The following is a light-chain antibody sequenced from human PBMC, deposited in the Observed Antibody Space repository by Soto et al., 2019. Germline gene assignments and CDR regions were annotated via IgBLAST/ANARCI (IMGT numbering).Light chain of an antibody. CDR3: QQYGSSPWT. J-gene: IGKJ1*01. CDR1: QSFRSSY. V-gene: IGKV3-20*01. CDR2: GAS. Sequence: ETVLTQSPGTLSLSPGERATLSCRASQSFRSSYLAWYQQKPGQAPRLLIYGASSRATGIPDRFSGSGSGTDFTLTISRLEPEDFAVYYCQQYGSSPWTFGQGTKVDIK.